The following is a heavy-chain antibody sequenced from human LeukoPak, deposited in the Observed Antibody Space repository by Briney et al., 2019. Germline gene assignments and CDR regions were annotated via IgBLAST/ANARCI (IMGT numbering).Heavy chain of an antibody. Sequence: ASVKVSCKASGGTFSSYAISWVRQAPGQGLEWMGWISAYNGNTNYAQKLQGRVTMTTDTSTSTAYMELRSLRSDDTAVYYCARDGFGSVVPDYWGQGTLVTVSS. V-gene: IGHV1-18*01. CDR2: ISAYNGNT. J-gene: IGHJ4*02. CDR1: GGTFSSYA. D-gene: IGHD2-15*01. CDR3: ARDGFGSVVPDY.